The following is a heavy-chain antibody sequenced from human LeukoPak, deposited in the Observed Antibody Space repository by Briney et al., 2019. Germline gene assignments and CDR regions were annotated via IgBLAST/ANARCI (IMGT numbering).Heavy chain of an antibody. CDR1: GGSISSSSYY. V-gene: IGHV4-61*05. D-gene: IGHD6-6*01. Sequence: SETLSLTCTVSGGSISSSSYYWGWIRQPPGKGLEWIGYIYHSGSTNYNPSLQSRVTISVDTSKNQFSLNLNSVTAADTAVYYCARGGAARLHFQNWGQGTLVTVSS. CDR2: IYHSGST. CDR3: ARGGAARLHFQN. J-gene: IGHJ1*01.